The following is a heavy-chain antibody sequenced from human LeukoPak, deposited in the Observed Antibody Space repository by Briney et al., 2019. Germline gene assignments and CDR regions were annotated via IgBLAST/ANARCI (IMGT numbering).Heavy chain of an antibody. CDR1: GASVSINSAS. Sequence: SQTLSLTCAISGASVSINSASWNWIRQSPSRGLEWLGKTYYSCKWYNDYAVSVRSRITINADTSKNPFSLQLKSVTPKDAAVYYRARSAAGSYGYWGQRTLVTVS. CDR3: ARSAAGSYGY. D-gene: IGHD3-10*01. J-gene: IGHJ4*02. CDR2: TYYSCKWYN. V-gene: IGHV6-1*01.